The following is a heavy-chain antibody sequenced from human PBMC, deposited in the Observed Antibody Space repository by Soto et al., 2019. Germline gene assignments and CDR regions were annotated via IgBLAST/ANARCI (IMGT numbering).Heavy chain of an antibody. CDR2: ITWNGATT. Sequence: GGSLRLSCAASGFTFSDHDMTWVRQAPGKGLEWVSGITWNGATTGYADSVKGRFTISRDNAKNSLYLQMNSLRVEDTAFYYCARDGGVVVAVDAFDVWGQGTMVTVSS. J-gene: IGHJ3*01. D-gene: IGHD6-19*01. CDR3: ARDGGVVVAVDAFDV. V-gene: IGHV3-20*04. CDR1: GFTFSDHD.